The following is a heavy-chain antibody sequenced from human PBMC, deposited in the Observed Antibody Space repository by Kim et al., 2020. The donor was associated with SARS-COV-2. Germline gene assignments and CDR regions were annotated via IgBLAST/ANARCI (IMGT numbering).Heavy chain of an antibody. Sequence: GGSLRLSCAASGFTFSSYSMNWVRQAPGKGLEWVSYISSSSTIYYADSVKGRFTISRDNAKNSLYLQMNSLRNEDTAVYYCATLTTRAYGMDVWGQGTTV. J-gene: IGHJ6*02. D-gene: IGHD4-17*01. CDR2: ISSSSTI. CDR3: ATLTTRAYGMDV. V-gene: IGHV3-48*02. CDR1: GFTFSSYS.